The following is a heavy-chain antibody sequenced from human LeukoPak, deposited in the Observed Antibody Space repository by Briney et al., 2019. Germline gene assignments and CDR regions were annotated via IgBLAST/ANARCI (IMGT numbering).Heavy chain of an antibody. D-gene: IGHD4-17*01. CDR2: INPNSGGT. J-gene: IGHJ4*02. Sequence: ASVKVSCKASGYTFTGYYMHWVRQAPGQGLEWMGWINPNSGGTNYAQKFQGRVTMTRDTSISTAYMELSRLRSDDTAVYYCVSFWIMTTVTKWESVENDYWGQGTLVTVSS. CDR3: VSFWIMTTVTKWESVENDY. V-gene: IGHV1-2*02. CDR1: GYTFTGYY.